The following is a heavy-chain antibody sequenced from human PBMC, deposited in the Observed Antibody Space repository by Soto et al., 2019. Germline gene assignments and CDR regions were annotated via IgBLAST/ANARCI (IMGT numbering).Heavy chain of an antibody. CDR1: GFTFGNFG. J-gene: IGHJ4*02. D-gene: IGHD3-10*02. Sequence: QVQLVESGGGVVQPGRSLRLSCAASGFTFGNFGIHWVRQAPGKGLEWVADISSDGSRKFYADSVKGRFTISRDNSKNTRYLQKNSLINDDTAVYFCARGCSGGTNCYYFDFWGQGILVTVSS. V-gene: IGHV3-30*03. CDR2: ISSDGSRK. CDR3: ARGCSGGTNCYYFDF.